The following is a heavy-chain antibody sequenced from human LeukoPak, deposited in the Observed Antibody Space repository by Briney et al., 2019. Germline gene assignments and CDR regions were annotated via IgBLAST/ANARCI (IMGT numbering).Heavy chain of an antibody. V-gene: IGHV3-23*01. CDR1: GFTFSNYG. CDR2: ISGSGDYA. D-gene: IGHD3-10*01. J-gene: IGHJ4*02. Sequence: QPGGSLRLSCAASGFTFSNYGMTWVRQAPGKGLEWVSSISGSGDYAKCADSVKGRFIISRDNYGNTLYLEMTSLRAEDTAVYYCAKDPFQTYRQTGSARADYWGQGTLVTVSS. CDR3: AKDPFQTYRQTGSARADY.